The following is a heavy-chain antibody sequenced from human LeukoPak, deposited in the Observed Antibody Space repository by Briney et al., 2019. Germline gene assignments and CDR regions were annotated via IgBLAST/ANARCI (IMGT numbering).Heavy chain of an antibody. Sequence: PSETLSLTCTVSGDSVSSYYWSWIRQPAGKGLEWIGRIYTSGSTNYNPSLKSRVTISVDTSKNQFSLKLSSVTAADTAVYYCAREGPIAAAYLDAFDIWGQGTMVTVSS. CDR3: AREGPIAAAYLDAFDI. J-gene: IGHJ3*02. CDR2: IYTSGST. V-gene: IGHV4-4*07. D-gene: IGHD6-13*01. CDR1: GDSVSSYY.